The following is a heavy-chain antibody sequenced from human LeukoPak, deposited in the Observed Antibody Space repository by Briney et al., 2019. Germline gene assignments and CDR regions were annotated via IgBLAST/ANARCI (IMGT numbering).Heavy chain of an antibody. CDR2: MSYDGSNK. Sequence: PGGSLRLSCAASGFTFGTFAMHWVRQAPGKGLEWVAVMSYDGSNKYYADSVKGRFTISSDNSKNTLYLRMNSLRSEDTAVYYRARGHGGIVVVVRDAFDIWGQGTMVIVSS. CDR1: GFTFGTFA. D-gene: IGHD2-15*01. J-gene: IGHJ3*02. CDR3: ARGHGGIVVVVRDAFDI. V-gene: IGHV3-30-3*01.